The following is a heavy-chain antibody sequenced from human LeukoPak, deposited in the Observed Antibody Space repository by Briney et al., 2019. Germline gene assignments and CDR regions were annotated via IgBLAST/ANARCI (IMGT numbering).Heavy chain of an antibody. D-gene: IGHD2-15*01. CDR2: ISYDGINK. V-gene: IGHV3-30*18. Sequence: GGSLRLSCAASGFTFTNYAMHWVRQAPGKGLEWVAVISYDGINKYYADSVKGRFTISRDNSKNKVYLQMNSLRAEDTAVYYCAKARGYCSGGSCVGAGFDYWGQGTLVTVSS. CDR3: AKARGYCSGGSCVGAGFDY. CDR1: GFTFTNYA. J-gene: IGHJ4*02.